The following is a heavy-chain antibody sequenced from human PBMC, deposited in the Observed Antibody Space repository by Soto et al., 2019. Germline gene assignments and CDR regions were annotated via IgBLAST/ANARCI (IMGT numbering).Heavy chain of an antibody. CDR1: GFTFSSYG. D-gene: IGHD6-6*01. J-gene: IGHJ4*02. Sequence: QVQLVESGGGVVQPGRSLRLSCAASGFTFSSYGMHWVRQAPGKGLEWVAVIWYDGSNKYYADSVKGRFTISRDNSKNTLYLQMNSLRAEDTAVYYCARRGAKQLARAPIDSWGQGTLVTVSS. V-gene: IGHV3-33*01. CDR3: ARRGAKQLARAPIDS. CDR2: IWYDGSNK.